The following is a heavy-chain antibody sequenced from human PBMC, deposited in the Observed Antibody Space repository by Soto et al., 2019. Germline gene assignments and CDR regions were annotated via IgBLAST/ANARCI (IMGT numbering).Heavy chain of an antibody. J-gene: IGHJ6*03. Sequence: ASVKVSCKASGGTFSSYAISWVRQAPGQGLEWMGGIIPIFGTANYAQKFQGRVTITADESTSTAYMELSSLRSEDTAVYYCASFAFNLSIAAAGILPYYYMDVWGKGTTVTVSS. CDR3: ASFAFNLSIAAAGILPYYYMDV. CDR1: GGTFSSYA. V-gene: IGHV1-69*13. D-gene: IGHD6-13*01. CDR2: IIPIFGTA.